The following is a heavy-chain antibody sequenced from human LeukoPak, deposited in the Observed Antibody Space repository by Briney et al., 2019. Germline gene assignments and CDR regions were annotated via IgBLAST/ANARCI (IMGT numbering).Heavy chain of an antibody. CDR2: INEVGSEQ. CDR1: GFTFNSYW. J-gene: IGHJ4*02. D-gene: IGHD3-3*01. Sequence: GGTLILSCAVSGFTFNSYWMNWVRKGPGKGLEWVANINEVGSEQYYVDSVEGRFTISRDNAKNSMYLQMNSLKAEDTAVYYCRRGHYDAYAWGPGTPVTVSS. CDR3: RRGHYDAYA. V-gene: IGHV3-7*01.